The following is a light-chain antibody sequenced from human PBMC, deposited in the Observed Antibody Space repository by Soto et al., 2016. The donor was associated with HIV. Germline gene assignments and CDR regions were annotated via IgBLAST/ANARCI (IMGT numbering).Light chain of an antibody. Sequence: SYELTQPPPVSVAPGKTARITCGGNIESKSVHWYRQKPGQAPVLVVHDDSDRPSGIPERFSGSNSGSTATLTITRVEGGDEADYYCQVWDSNSDEGVFGGGTKLTVL. V-gene: IGLV3-21*03. CDR3: QVWDSNSDEGV. J-gene: IGLJ3*02. CDR1: IESKS. CDR2: DDS.